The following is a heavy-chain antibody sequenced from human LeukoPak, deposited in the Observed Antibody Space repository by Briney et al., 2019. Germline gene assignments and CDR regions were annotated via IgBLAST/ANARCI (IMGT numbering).Heavy chain of an antibody. D-gene: IGHD2-15*01. CDR3: ARDGYYCSGGSCSHDCYYYYGMDV. V-gene: IGHV1-2*04. Sequence: ASVKVSCKASGYTFTGYYMHWVRQAPGQGLEWMGWINPNSGGTNYAQKFQGWVTMTRDTSISTAYMELSRLRSDDTAVYYCARDGYYCSGGSCSHDCYYYYGMDVWGKGTTVTVSS. CDR1: GYTFTGYY. CDR2: INPNSGGT. J-gene: IGHJ6*04.